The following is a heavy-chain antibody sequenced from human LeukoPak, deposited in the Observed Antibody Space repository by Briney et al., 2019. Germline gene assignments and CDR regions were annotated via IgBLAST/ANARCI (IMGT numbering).Heavy chain of an antibody. V-gene: IGHV3-21*01. J-gene: IGHJ4*02. Sequence: GGSLRLSCAASGFTFSSYSMNWVRQAPGKGLEWVSSISSSSYIYYADSVKGRFTISRDNAKNSLYLQMNSLRAEDTAVYYCARVICTNGVCYDYWGQGTLVTVSS. CDR2: ISSSSYI. CDR1: GFTFSSYS. D-gene: IGHD2-8*01. CDR3: ARVICTNGVCYDY.